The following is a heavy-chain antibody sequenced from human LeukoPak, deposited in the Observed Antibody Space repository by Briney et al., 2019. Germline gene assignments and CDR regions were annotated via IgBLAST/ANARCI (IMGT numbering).Heavy chain of an antibody. CDR1: GGSVSSVSYY. J-gene: IGHJ4*02. D-gene: IGHD3-3*01. Sequence: SETLSLTCTVSGGSVSSVSYYWSWIRQPAGKGLEWIGRIFPSGITNYNPSLKSRVTMSLDTSKNQFSLKVSSVTAADTAVYYCARGQSGYYDYWGQGTLVTVSS. V-gene: IGHV4-61*02. CDR2: IFPSGIT. CDR3: ARGQSGYYDY.